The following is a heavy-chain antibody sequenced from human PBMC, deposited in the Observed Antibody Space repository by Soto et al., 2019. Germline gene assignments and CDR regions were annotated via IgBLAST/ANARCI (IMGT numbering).Heavy chain of an antibody. V-gene: IGHV4-31*03. CDR3: ARRLWGDYKYFDL. J-gene: IGHJ2*01. D-gene: IGHD2-21*01. CDR2: IYYTGST. Sequence: PSETLSLTCSVSGAAISSGGYHWSWIRQHPGQGLEWIGYIYYTGSTDYNPSLKSRVTLSIDTSKNYFSLKLNSVTAADTAVYHFARRLWGDYKYFDLWGRGTLVTVSS. CDR1: GAAISSGGYH.